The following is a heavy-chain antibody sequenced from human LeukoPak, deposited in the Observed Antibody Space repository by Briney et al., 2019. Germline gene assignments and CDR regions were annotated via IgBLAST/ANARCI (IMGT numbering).Heavy chain of an antibody. CDR3: AKDQNLRFLEWLYDAFDI. Sequence: SGGSLRLSCAAPGFTFSSYGMHWVRQAPGKGLEWVAFIRYDGSNKYYADSVKGRFTISRDNSKNTLYLQMNSLRAEDTAVYYCAKDQNLRFLEWLYDAFDIWGQGTMVTVSS. CDR2: IRYDGSNK. D-gene: IGHD3-3*01. J-gene: IGHJ3*02. V-gene: IGHV3-30*02. CDR1: GFTFSSYG.